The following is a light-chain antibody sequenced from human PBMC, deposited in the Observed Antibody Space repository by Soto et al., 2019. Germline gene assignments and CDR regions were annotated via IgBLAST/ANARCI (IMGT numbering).Light chain of an antibody. J-gene: IGKJ5*01. V-gene: IGKV1-33*01. CDR1: QDISNY. Sequence: DIEMTQSPSSLSASVGDRVTITCQASQDISNYLNWYQQKTGRAPKLLIYDASSLESGVSSRFSGSGSGRQCTFTISSLQPDDIATYYCQQYEDFPLTFGQGTRLDI. CDR3: QQYEDFPLT. CDR2: DAS.